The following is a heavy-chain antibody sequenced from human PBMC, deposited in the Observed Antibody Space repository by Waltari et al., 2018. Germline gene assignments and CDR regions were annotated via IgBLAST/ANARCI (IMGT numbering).Heavy chain of an antibody. Sequence: EVQLVESGGGLVQPGRSLRLSCAASGFTFDDYAMHWVRQAPGKGLEWVSGISWNSGSIGYADSVKGRFTITRDNAKNSLYLQMNSLRAEDMALYYCAKDMSPGIAAAAPDYWGQGTLVTVSS. CDR2: ISWNSGSI. CDR1: GFTFDDYA. V-gene: IGHV3-9*03. CDR3: AKDMSPGIAAAAPDY. J-gene: IGHJ4*02. D-gene: IGHD6-13*01.